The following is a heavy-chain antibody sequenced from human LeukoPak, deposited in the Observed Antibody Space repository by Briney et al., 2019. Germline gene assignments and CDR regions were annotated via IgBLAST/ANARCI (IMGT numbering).Heavy chain of an antibody. CDR3: AKDPTEKDIVVVPAGAWFDP. D-gene: IGHD2-2*01. Sequence: PGGSLRLSCAASGFTFSSYAMSWVRQAPGKGLEGVSAISGSGGSTYYADSVKGRFTISRDNSKNTLYLQMNSLRAEDTAVYYCAKDPTEKDIVVVPAGAWFDPWGQGTLVTVS. CDR2: ISGSGGST. V-gene: IGHV3-23*01. CDR1: GFTFSSYA. J-gene: IGHJ5*02.